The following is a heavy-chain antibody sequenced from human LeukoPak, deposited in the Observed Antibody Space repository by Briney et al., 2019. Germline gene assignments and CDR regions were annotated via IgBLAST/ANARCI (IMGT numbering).Heavy chain of an antibody. CDR1: GYSFTSYG. CDR2: VNTKNGNT. V-gene: IGHV1-18*01. J-gene: IGHJ4*02. CDR3: ARKACYGVCHYFDF. Sequence: ASVKASCKASGYSFTSYGISWVRQAPGQGLEWMGWVNTKNGNTNYAKEVQGRVTVTTDTSTSTAYMELTTLRSDDTAVYYCARKACYGVCHYFDFWGPGTLVTVSS. D-gene: IGHD2-8*01.